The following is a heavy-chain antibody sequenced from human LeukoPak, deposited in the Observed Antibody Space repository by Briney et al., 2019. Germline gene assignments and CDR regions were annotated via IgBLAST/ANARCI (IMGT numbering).Heavy chain of an antibody. J-gene: IGHJ4*02. CDR3: ARPRLLYGSGPTLV. D-gene: IGHD3-10*01. CDR2: IYYSGST. Sequence: SETLPLTCTVSGGSISSSSYYWGWIRQPPGKGLEWIGSIYYSGSTYYNPSLKSRVTISVDTSKNQFSLKLNSVTAADTAVYYCARPRLLYGSGPTLVWGPGTLVTVSS. V-gene: IGHV4-39*01. CDR1: GGSISSSSYY.